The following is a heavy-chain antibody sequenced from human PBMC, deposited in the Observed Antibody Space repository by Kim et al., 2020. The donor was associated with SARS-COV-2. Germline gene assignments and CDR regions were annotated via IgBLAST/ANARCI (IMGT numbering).Heavy chain of an antibody. CDR3: AKVFAYYDILTGYYALYYFDY. CDR2: ISGSGGST. J-gene: IGHJ4*02. V-gene: IGHV3-23*01. CDR1: GFTFSSYA. D-gene: IGHD3-9*01. Sequence: GGSLRLSCAASGFTFSSYAMSWVRQAPGKGLEWVSAISGSGGSTYYADSVKGRFTISRDNSKNTLYLQMNSLRAEDTAVYYCAKVFAYYDILTGYYALYYFDYWGQGTLVTVSS.